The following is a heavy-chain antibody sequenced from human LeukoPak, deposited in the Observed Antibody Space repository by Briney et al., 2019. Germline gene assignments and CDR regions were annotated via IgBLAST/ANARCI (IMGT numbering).Heavy chain of an antibody. CDR2: IYHSGST. CDR3: ARAKKYCSSTSCYAGGRFDP. D-gene: IGHD2-2*01. V-gene: IGHV4-4*02. CDR1: GGSISSSNW. Sequence: SGTLSLTCAVSGGSISSSNWWSWVRQPPGKGLEWIGEIYHSGSTNYNPSLKSRVTISVDKSKNQFSLKLSSVTTADTAVYYCARAKKYCSSTSCYAGGRFDPWGQGTLVTASS. J-gene: IGHJ5*02.